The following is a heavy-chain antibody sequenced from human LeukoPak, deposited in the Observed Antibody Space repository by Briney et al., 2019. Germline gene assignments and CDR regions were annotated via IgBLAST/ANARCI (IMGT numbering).Heavy chain of an antibody. D-gene: IGHD3-9*01. V-gene: IGHV1-69*13. CDR3: ARGLSSPPPPHDYDILTGYPTPNWFDP. J-gene: IGHJ5*02. Sequence: SVKVSCKASGGTFSSYAVSWVRQAPGQGLEWMGGIIPIFGTANYAQKFQGRVTITADESTSTAYMELSSLRSEDTAVYYCARGLSSPPPPHDYDILTGYPTPNWFDPWGQGTLVTVSS. CDR2: IIPIFGTA. CDR1: GGTFSSYA.